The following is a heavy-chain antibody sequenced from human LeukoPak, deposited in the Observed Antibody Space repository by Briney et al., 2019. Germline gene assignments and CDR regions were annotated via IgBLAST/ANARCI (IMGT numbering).Heavy chain of an antibody. V-gene: IGHV3-73*01. CDR2: IRSKANSYAT. Sequence: GGSLRLSCAASGFTFSGSAMHWVRQASGKGLEWVGRIRSKANSYATAYAASVKGRFTISRDDSKNTAYLQMNSLKTEDTAVYYCVTDYKVRGVTESIDYWGQGTLVTVSS. CDR3: VTDYKVRGVTESIDY. D-gene: IGHD3-10*01. J-gene: IGHJ4*02. CDR1: GFTFSGSA.